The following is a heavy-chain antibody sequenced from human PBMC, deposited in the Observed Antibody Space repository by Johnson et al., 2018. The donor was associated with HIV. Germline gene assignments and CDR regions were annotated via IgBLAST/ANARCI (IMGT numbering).Heavy chain of an antibody. CDR3: AKDMNNFWSGYPNDAFDI. CDR2: IKSKTDGGTT. CDR1: GFTFSNAW. V-gene: IGHV3-15*01. Sequence: VQLVESGGGLVKPGGSLRLSCAASGFTFSNAWMSWVRQAPGKGLEWVGRIKSKTDGGTTDYAAPVKGRFTISRDKSENTVYLQMNSLRAEDTAIYYCAKDMNNFWSGYPNDAFDIWGQGTMVTVSS. D-gene: IGHD3-3*01. J-gene: IGHJ3*02.